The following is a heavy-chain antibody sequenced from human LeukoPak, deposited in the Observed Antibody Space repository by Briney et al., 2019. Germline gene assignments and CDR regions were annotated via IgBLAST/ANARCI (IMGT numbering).Heavy chain of an antibody. CDR3: ANGGLWLPTRTD. V-gene: IGHV3-48*03. J-gene: IGHJ4*02. Sequence: GGSLRLSCAASGFTFSSYEMNWVRQAPGKGLEWVSYISSSGSTIYYADSVKGRFTISRDNAKNSLYLQMNSLRPEDTAVYFCANGGLWLPTRTDWGQGTLVTVSS. D-gene: IGHD5-18*01. CDR2: ISSSGSTI. CDR1: GFTFSSYE.